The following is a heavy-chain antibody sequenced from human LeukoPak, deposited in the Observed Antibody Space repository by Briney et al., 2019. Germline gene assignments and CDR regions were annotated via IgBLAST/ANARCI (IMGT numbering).Heavy chain of an antibody. D-gene: IGHD6-13*01. CDR1: GYTFTSYG. CDR2: ISTYNGNT. Sequence: GASVKVSCKASGYTFTSYGISWVRQAPGQGLEWMGWISTYNGNTNYAQKLQGRVTVTTETSTSTAYMELRSLRSDDTAVYYCARDHSSWYLQAAFDIWGQGTMVTVSS. J-gene: IGHJ3*02. CDR3: ARDHSSWYLQAAFDI. V-gene: IGHV1-18*01.